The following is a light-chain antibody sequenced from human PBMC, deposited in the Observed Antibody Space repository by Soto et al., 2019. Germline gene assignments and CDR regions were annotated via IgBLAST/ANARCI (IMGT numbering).Light chain of an antibody. CDR1: QSVSSSY. CDR2: GAS. V-gene: IGKV3-20*01. J-gene: IGKJ4*01. Sequence: EIALTQSPGTLYSSPGERATLSCRASQSVSSSYLAWYQQKPGQAPRLLIYGASSRATGIPDRFSGSGSGTDFTLTISRLEPEDFAVYYCHQYDSSPHTFGGGTKVEIK. CDR3: HQYDSSPHT.